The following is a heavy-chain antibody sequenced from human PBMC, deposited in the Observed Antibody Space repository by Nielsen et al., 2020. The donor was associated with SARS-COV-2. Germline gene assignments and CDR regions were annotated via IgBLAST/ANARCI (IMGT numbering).Heavy chain of an antibody. CDR2: IYHSGST. CDR3: ATTSTADAFDI. V-gene: IGHV4-30-2*01. Sequence: WIRQPPGKGLEWIGYIYHSGSTYYNPSLKSRVTISVDRSKNQFSLKLSSVTAADTAVYYCATTSTADAFDIWGQGTMVTVSS. J-gene: IGHJ3*02. D-gene: IGHD2-2*01.